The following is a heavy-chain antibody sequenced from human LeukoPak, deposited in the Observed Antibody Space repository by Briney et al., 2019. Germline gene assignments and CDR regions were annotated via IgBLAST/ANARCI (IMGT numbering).Heavy chain of an antibody. CDR2: IYYSGST. CDR3: ARGGIAARASFGY. Sequence: PSQTLSLTCTVSGGSISSGGYYWSWIRQHPGKGLEWIGYIYYSGSTYYNPSLKSRVTISVDTSKNQFSLKLSSVTAADTAVYYCARGGIAARASFGYWGQGTLVTVSS. V-gene: IGHV4-31*03. J-gene: IGHJ4*02. D-gene: IGHD6-6*01. CDR1: GGSISSGGYY.